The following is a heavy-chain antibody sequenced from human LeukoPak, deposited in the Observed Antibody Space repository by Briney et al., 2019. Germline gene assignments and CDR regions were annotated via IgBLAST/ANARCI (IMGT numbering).Heavy chain of an antibody. D-gene: IGHD5-18*01. CDR3: ACGYSYGMFDY. CDR2: IYYSGST. J-gene: IGHJ4*02. V-gene: IGHV4-59*01. CDR1: GGPISSYY. Sequence: SETLSLTCTVSGGPISSYYWSWIRQPPGKGLEWIGYIYYSGSTNYNPSLKSRVTISVDTSKNQFSLKLSSVTAADTAVYYCACGYSYGMFDYWGQGTLVTVSS.